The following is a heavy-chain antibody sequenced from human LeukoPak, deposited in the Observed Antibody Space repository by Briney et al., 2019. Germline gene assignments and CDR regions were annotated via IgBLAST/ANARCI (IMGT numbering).Heavy chain of an antibody. V-gene: IGHV1-2*02. CDR3: ARQSLDYYETLDAFDI. D-gene: IGHD3-22*01. Sequence: ASVKVSCKASEYTFTDYYIHWMRQAPGQGLEWMGWINCKSGATSYAQKFRGRVTMTKDRPIRTAYMELSRLKSDDTAVYYCARQSLDYYETLDAFDIWGQGTVITVSS. J-gene: IGHJ3*02. CDR2: INCKSGAT. CDR1: EYTFTDYY.